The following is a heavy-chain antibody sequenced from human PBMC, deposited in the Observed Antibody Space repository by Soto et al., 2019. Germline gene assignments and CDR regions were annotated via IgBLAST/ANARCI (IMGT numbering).Heavy chain of an antibody. J-gene: IGHJ4*02. CDR1: GFTFSNYA. CDR2: ISGGGGSS. CDR3: AHNGGVDCYSVFFY. Sequence: EVQLLESVGGLVQPGGSLRLSCAASGFTFSNYAMSWVRQAPGEGLEWVSGISGGGGSSYYADSVKGRFTISRDNSKNTVYRQMNSLRAEDTARYNCAHNGGVDCYSVFFYWGQGTLV. D-gene: IGHD2-15*01. V-gene: IGHV3-23*01.